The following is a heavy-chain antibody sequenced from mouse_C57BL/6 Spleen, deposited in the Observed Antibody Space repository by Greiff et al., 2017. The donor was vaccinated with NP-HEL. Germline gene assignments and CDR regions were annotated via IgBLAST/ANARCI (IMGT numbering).Heavy chain of an antibody. J-gene: IGHJ4*01. CDR3: ARSYDYDEDYAMDY. V-gene: IGHV1-76*01. D-gene: IGHD2-4*01. Sequence: VKLVESGAELVRPGASVKLSCKASGYTFTDYYINWVKQRPGQGLEWIARIYPGSGNTYYNEKFKGKATLTAEKSSSTAYMQLSSLTSEDSAVYFCARSYDYDEDYAMDYWGQGTSVTVSS. CDR2: IYPGSGNT. CDR1: GYTFTDYY.